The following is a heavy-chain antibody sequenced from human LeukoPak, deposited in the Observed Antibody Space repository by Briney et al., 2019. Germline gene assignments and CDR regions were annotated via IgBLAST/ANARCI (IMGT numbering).Heavy chain of an antibody. CDR1: GFTFSAYA. Sequence: GGSLRLSCAASGFTFSAYAIDWVRQAPGKGLEWVSSINGDSSYIYYAASVKGRFIVSRDTSKNTLYLQMNSLRAEDTAVYYCAKDPLNTLMVSPTFDYWGQGTLVTVSS. CDR2: INGDSSYI. CDR3: AKDPLNTLMVSPTFDY. J-gene: IGHJ4*02. V-gene: IGHV3-21*04. D-gene: IGHD5-18*01.